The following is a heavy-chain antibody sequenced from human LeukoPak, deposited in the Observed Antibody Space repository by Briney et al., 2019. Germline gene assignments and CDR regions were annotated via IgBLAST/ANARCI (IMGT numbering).Heavy chain of an antibody. CDR1: GGTFSSYP. CDR2: IIPIFGTA. J-gene: IGHJ5*02. V-gene: IGHV1-69*13. D-gene: IGHD3-10*01. Sequence: SVKVSCKASGGTFSSYPISWVRQAPGQGLAWMGGIIPIFGTANYAQKFQGRVTITADESTSTAYMELSSLRSEDTAVYYCARAPYYYGSGIYGSWFDPWGQGTLVTVSS. CDR3: ARAPYYYGSGIYGSWFDP.